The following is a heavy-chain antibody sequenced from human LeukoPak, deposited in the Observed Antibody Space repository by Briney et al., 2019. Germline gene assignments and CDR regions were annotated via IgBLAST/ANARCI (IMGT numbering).Heavy chain of an antibody. V-gene: IGHV4-34*01. CDR3: ARGRSDILTGQSYYFDY. D-gene: IGHD3-9*01. Sequence: SETLSLTCAVYGGSFSGYYWSWIRQPPGKGLEWIGEINHSGSTNYNPSLKSRVTISVDTSKNQFSLKLSSVTAADTAVYYCARGRSDILTGQSYYFDYWGQGTLVTVSS. CDR2: INHSGST. CDR1: GGSFSGYY. J-gene: IGHJ4*02.